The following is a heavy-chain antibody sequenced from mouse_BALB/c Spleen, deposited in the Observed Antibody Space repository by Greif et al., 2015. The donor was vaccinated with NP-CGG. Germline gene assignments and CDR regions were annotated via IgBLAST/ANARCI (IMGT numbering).Heavy chain of an antibody. V-gene: IGHV1S81*02. CDR3: AIYDGYYYYAMDY. CDR1: GYTFTSYR. Sequence: VQLQQSGAELVKPGASVKLSCKASGYTFTSYRMHWVKQRPGQGLEWIGEINPSNGRTNYNEKFKSKATLTVDKSSSTAYMQLSSLTSEDSAVYYCAIYDGYYYYAMDYWGQGTSVTVSS. D-gene: IGHD2-3*01. CDR2: INPSNGRT. J-gene: IGHJ4*01.